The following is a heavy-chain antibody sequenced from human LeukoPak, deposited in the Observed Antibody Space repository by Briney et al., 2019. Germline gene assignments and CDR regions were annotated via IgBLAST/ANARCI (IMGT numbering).Heavy chain of an antibody. V-gene: IGHV3-23*01. CDR1: GFTFNDYG. D-gene: IGHD5-24*01. J-gene: IGHJ4*02. CDR3: AKDEGSIIDY. Sequence: PGGSLRLSCAASGFTFNDYGMSWVRQAPGKGLEWVSAISGSGGSTYYADSVKGRFTISRDSSKNTLYLQMNSLRAEDTAVYYCAKDEGSIIDYWGQGTLVTVSS. CDR2: ISGSGGST.